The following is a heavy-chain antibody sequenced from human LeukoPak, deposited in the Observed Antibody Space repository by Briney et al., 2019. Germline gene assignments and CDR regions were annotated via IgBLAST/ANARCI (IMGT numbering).Heavy chain of an antibody. CDR3: ARVIVTVRGVIYYYYMDV. V-gene: IGHV4-34*01. CDR1: GGSFSGYY. CDR2: INHSGST. D-gene: IGHD3-10*01. Sequence: SETLSLTCAVYGGSFSGYYWSWIRQPPGKGLEWIGEINHSGSTNYNPSLKSRVTISVDTSKNQFSLKLSSVTAAGTAMYYCARVIVTVRGVIYYYYMDVWGKGTTVTVSS. J-gene: IGHJ6*03.